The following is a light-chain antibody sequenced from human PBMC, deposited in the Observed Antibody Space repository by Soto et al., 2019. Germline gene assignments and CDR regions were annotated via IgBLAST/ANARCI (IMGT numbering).Light chain of an antibody. CDR1: QSVLYSSNNKNY. Sequence: DIVMTQSPDSLAVSLGERATINCKSSQSVLYSSNNKNYLAWYQQKPGQPHKLLIYWASTRKSGVPDRFSGSGSGTDFTLTISSLQAEDVAVYYCQQYYSTPRTFGQGTKVEIK. CDR3: QQYYSTPRT. J-gene: IGKJ1*01. V-gene: IGKV4-1*01. CDR2: WAS.